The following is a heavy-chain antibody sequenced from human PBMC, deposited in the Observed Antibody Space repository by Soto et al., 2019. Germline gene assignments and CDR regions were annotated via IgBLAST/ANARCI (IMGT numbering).Heavy chain of an antibody. Sequence: QVQLVQSGAEVKKPGASVQVSCKAPGYSFTSYGISWVREAPGQGLDWMGWISAYNGNTKYAQDVLGRDTMTTDTPTSTAYMELRSLRSDDTAMYYCAMFSGGSYNTYYWYYGIDVWGQGTTVTVSS. CDR1: GYSFTSYG. V-gene: IGHV1-18*04. CDR2: ISAYNGNT. CDR3: AMFSGGSYNTYYWYYGIDV. J-gene: IGHJ6*02. D-gene: IGHD2-15*01.